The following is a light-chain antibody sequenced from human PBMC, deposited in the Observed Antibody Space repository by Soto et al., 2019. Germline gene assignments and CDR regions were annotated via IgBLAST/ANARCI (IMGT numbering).Light chain of an antibody. CDR1: SSDVGGYHY. CDR3: SSYTSSSTLYV. J-gene: IGLJ1*01. Sequence: QTVLTQPSSVSGSPRQSITISCTGTSSDVGGYHYVSWYQKQPGKAAKLMIYDVSNRPSGVSNRFSGYKSGNTASLTISGLQAEDEADYYCSSYTSSSTLYVFGTGT. V-gene: IGLV2-14*01. CDR2: DVS.